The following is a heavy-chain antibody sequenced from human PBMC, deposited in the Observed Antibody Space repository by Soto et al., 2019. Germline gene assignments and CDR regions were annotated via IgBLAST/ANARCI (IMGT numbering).Heavy chain of an antibody. D-gene: IGHD6-19*01. V-gene: IGHV3-21*01. CDR1: GFTFSSYS. J-gene: IGHJ4*02. CDR3: AREPAVTIAVAPFDY. Sequence: PGGSLRLSCAASGFTFSSYSMNWVRQAPGKGLEWVSSISSSSSYIYYADSVKGRFTISRDNAKNSLYLQMNSLRAEDTAVYYCAREPAVTIAVAPFDYWGQGTLVTVPQ. CDR2: ISSSSSYI.